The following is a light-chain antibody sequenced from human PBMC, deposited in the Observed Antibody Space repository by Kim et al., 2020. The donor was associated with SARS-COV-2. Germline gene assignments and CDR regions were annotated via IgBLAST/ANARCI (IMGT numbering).Light chain of an antibody. Sequence: DIQITQSPSSLSATVGDRVTITCRASQDIRHFLAWYQQKPGEVPNLLVYGASTLQSGVPSRFSGDGSGTQFTLTISGLQPEDVGNYFCQKYNSAPQTFGQGTKVDIK. J-gene: IGKJ1*01. CDR1: QDIRHF. CDR3: QKYNSAPQT. V-gene: IGKV1-27*01. CDR2: GAS.